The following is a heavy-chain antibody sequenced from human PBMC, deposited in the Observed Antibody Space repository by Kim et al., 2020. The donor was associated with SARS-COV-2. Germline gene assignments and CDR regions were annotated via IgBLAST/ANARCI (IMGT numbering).Heavy chain of an antibody. D-gene: IGHD3-3*01. Sequence: GGSLRLSCAASGFTFSSYAMSWVRQAPGKGLEWVSAISGSGGSTYYADSVKGRFTISRDNSKNTLYLQMNSLRAEDTAVYYCAASPEDYDFWSGYYGYWFDSWGQGTLVTVSS. V-gene: IGHV3-23*01. J-gene: IGHJ5*01. CDR3: AASPEDYDFWSGYYGYWFDS. CDR2: ISGSGGST. CDR1: GFTFSSYA.